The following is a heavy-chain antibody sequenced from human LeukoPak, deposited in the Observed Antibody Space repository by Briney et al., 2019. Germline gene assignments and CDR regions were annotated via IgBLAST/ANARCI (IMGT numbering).Heavy chain of an antibody. D-gene: IGHD5-12*01. Sequence: ASVKHSCMASGYSFTRYYMHWVRQAPGQGPEWMGIINPSGGSTKYAERFRGRVTMTSDTSTSTVYMELSSLRSEDTAVYYCARRSAYDWVDYWGQGTLVIVSS. CDR2: INPSGGST. CDR3: ARRSAYDWVDY. V-gene: IGHV1-46*01. CDR1: GYSFTRYY. J-gene: IGHJ4*02.